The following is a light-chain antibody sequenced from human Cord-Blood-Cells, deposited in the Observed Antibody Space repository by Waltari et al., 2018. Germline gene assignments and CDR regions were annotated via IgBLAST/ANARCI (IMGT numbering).Light chain of an antibody. Sequence: QSALTQPASVSGSPGQSITISCTGTSSDVGGYNYVSWYQQHPGKAPKLMIYEVSNRPSGVSDRFSGSKSGNTASLTISGLQAEDEAGDYCSSYTSSSTYVFGTGTKVTVL. CDR1: SSDVGGYNY. V-gene: IGLV2-14*01. J-gene: IGLJ1*01. CDR2: EVS. CDR3: SSYTSSSTYV.